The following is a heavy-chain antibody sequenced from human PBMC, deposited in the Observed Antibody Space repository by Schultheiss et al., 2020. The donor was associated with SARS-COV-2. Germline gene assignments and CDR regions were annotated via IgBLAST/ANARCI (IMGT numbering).Heavy chain of an antibody. CDR3: ARRWDIVVVPAAIEGWFDP. V-gene: IGHV1-2*02. J-gene: IGHJ5*02. Sequence: ASVKVSCKASGYTFTGYYMHWVRQAPGQGLEWMGWINPNSGGTNYAQKFQGRVTMTRDTSISTAYMELSRLRSEDTAVYYCARRWDIVVVPAAIEGWFDPWGQGTLVTVSS. CDR2: INPNSGGT. D-gene: IGHD2-2*01. CDR1: GYTFTGYY.